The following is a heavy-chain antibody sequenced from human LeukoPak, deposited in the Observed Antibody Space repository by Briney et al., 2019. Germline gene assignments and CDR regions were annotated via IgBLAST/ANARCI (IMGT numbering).Heavy chain of an antibody. D-gene: IGHD4-17*01. CDR3: ARVGYGDYLYFDY. V-gene: IGHV3-66*01. CDR1: GFTVSSNY. Sequence: PGGFLRLSCAASGFTVSSNYMSWVRQAPGKGLEWVSVIYRGGSTYYADSVKGRFTISRDNSKNTLYLQMNSLRAEDTAVYYCARVGYGDYLYFDYWGQGTLVTVSS. J-gene: IGHJ4*02. CDR2: IYRGGST.